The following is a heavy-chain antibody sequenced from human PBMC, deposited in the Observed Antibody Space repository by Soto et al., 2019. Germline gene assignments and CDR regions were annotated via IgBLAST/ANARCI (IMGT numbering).Heavy chain of an antibody. CDR2: IIPILGIA. Sequence: QVQLVQSGAEVKKPGSSVKVSCKASGGTFSSYTISWVRQAPGQGLEWMGRIIPILGIANYAQKFQGRVTITADKSTSTACMELSSLRSEDTAVSYCASSIAVLTGYYTKDYWGQGTLVTVSS. CDR3: ASSIAVLTGYYTKDY. V-gene: IGHV1-69*02. D-gene: IGHD3-9*01. CDR1: GGTFSSYT. J-gene: IGHJ4*02.